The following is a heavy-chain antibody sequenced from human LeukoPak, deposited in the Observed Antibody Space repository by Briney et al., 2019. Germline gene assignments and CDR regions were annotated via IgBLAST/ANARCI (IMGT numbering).Heavy chain of an antibody. J-gene: IGHJ4*02. CDR1: GFNFSSYS. V-gene: IGHV3-21*01. D-gene: IGHD4-17*01. CDR3: ARDFSDYGDYVGDY. Sequence: GGSLRLSCAASGFNFSSYSMNWVRQAPGQGLEWVSSISSSSSYIYYADSVKGRFTISRDNAKNSLYLQMNSLRAEDTAVYYCARDFSDYGDYVGDYWGQGTLVTVSS. CDR2: ISSSSSYI.